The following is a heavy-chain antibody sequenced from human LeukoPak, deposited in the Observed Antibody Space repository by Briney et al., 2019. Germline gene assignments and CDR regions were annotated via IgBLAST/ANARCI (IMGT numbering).Heavy chain of an antibody. CDR2: ITDSGDVT. D-gene: IGHD2-21*02. V-gene: IGHV3-23*01. J-gene: IGHJ4*02. Sequence: PGGSLRLSCAASGFPFSDYYMSWVRQAPGKGLEWVSAITDSGDVTYYADSVKGRFIVSRDNSKNTLSLQMNSLRNEDTAVYYCAKDAAMTTIYYFDYWGQGTLVTVSS. CDR3: AKDAAMTTIYYFDY. CDR1: GFPFSDYY.